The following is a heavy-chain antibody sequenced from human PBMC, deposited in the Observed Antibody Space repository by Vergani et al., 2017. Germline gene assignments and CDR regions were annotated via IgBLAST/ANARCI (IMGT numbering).Heavy chain of an antibody. J-gene: IGHJ6*03. Sequence: EVQLVESGGGLVQPGGSLRLSCAASGFTFSSYWMSWVRQAPGKGLEWVANIKQDGSEKYYVDSVKGRFTISRDNSMDTLYLQMNGLRAEDTAVYYCARGAGYCSSTSCPPTLRNYYYYMDVWGKGTTVTVSS. CDR2: IKQDGSEK. CDR1: GFTFSSYW. CDR3: ARGAGYCSSTSCPPTLRNYYYYMDV. V-gene: IGHV3-7*01. D-gene: IGHD2-2*01.